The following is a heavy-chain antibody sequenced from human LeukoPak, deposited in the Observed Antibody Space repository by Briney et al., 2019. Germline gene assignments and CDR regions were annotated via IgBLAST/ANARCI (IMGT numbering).Heavy chain of an antibody. CDR2: IYPGDSET. V-gene: IGHV5-51*01. Sequence: KCGESLKISCKGFGYSFTSYWIGWVRQMPGKGLEWMGIIYPGDSETRYGPSFQGQVTISADKSISTAYLQWSGLKASDTAMYYCARRGRNAPFDPWGQGTLVTVSS. CDR3: ARRGRNAPFDP. CDR1: GYSFTSYW. J-gene: IGHJ5*02. D-gene: IGHD1-26*01.